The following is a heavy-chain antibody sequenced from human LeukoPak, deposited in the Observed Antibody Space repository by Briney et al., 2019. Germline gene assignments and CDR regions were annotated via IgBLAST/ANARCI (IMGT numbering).Heavy chain of an antibody. Sequence: SETLSLTCTVSGGSISSSSYYWGWIRQPPGKGLEWIGSIYYSGSTYYNPSLKSRVTISVDTSKNQFSLKLSSVTAADTAVYYCARDGAAGYPLGHFDYWGQGTLVTVSS. CDR1: GGSISSSSYY. D-gene: IGHD3-9*01. J-gene: IGHJ4*02. CDR2: IYYSGST. CDR3: ARDGAAGYPLGHFDY. V-gene: IGHV4-39*02.